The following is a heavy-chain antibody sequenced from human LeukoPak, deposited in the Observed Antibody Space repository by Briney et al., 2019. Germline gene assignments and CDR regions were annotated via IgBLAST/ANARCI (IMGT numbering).Heavy chain of an antibody. J-gene: IGHJ4*02. D-gene: IGHD3-22*01. Sequence: SETLSLTCAVYGESFSGYYWSWIRQPPGKGLEWIGEINHSGSTNYNPSLKSRVTISVDTSKNQFSLKLSSVTAADTAVYYCARRGATMIVVVIQRGFYFDYWGQGTLVTVSS. CDR3: ARRGATMIVVVIQRGFYFDY. CDR2: INHSGST. CDR1: GESFSGYY. V-gene: IGHV4-34*01.